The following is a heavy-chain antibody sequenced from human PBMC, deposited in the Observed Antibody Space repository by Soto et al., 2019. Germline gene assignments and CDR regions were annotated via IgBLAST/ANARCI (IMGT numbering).Heavy chain of an antibody. Sequence: QVQLVESGGGVDQPGRSLRLSCAASGFTFSSYGMDWVRQAPGTGLEWVALISYDGSNKYYADSVKGRFTISRDNSKNTLYLQMNSLRTEDTAVYYCAKDLGHGGRGAFDIWGQGTMVTVSS. V-gene: IGHV3-30*18. CDR1: GFTFSSYG. CDR2: ISYDGSNK. CDR3: AKDLGHGGRGAFDI. J-gene: IGHJ3*02. D-gene: IGHD7-27*01.